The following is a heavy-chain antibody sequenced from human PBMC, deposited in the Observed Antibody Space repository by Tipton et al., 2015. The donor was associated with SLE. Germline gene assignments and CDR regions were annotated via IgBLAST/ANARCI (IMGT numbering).Heavy chain of an antibody. D-gene: IGHD6-25*01. Sequence: SLRLSCAASGFTFSTYSMNWVRQAPGKGLEWVSVISGSGETIYYADSVRGRFTISRDNSKDTLYLQMNGLRAEDTSVYYCARAASFFYYMDVWGKGTTVTVSS. V-gene: IGHV3-23*01. CDR3: ARAASFFYYMDV. CDR2: ISGSGETI. J-gene: IGHJ6*03. CDR1: GFTFSTYS.